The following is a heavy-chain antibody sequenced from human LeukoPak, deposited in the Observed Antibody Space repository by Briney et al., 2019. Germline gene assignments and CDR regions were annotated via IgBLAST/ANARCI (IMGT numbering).Heavy chain of an antibody. V-gene: IGHV4-30-4*01. D-gene: IGHD2-2*01. CDR2: IYYNGST. Sequence: PSQTLSLTCTVSGGSISSGDYYWSWIRQPPGKGLEWIGYIYYNGSTYYNPSLKSRVTISVDTSKNQFSLKLSSVTAADTAVYHCAREYQLLWAGYFDLWGRGTLVTVSS. J-gene: IGHJ2*01. CDR1: GGSISSGDYY. CDR3: AREYQLLWAGYFDL.